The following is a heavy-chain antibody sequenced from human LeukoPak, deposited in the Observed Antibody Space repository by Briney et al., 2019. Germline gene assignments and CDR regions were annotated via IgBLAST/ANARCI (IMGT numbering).Heavy chain of an antibody. CDR2: INHSGST. Sequence: PSETLSLTCAVYGGSFSGYYWSWIRQPPGKGLEWIGEINHSGSTYYNPSLKSRVTISVDTSKNQFSLKLTSVTAADTAVYYCATYKYDYVWGNQHFDYWGQGTLVAVSS. CDR3: ATYKYDYVWGNQHFDY. V-gene: IGHV4-34*01. D-gene: IGHD3-16*01. J-gene: IGHJ4*02. CDR1: GGSFSGYY.